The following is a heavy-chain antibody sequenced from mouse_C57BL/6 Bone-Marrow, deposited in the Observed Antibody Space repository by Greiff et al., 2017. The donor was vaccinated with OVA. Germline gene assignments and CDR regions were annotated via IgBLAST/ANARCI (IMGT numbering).Heavy chain of an antibody. V-gene: IGHV1-62-2*01. D-gene: IGHD4-1*01. Sequence: QVQLQQSGAELVKPGASVKLSCTASGYTFTESTIHLVKQRSGPGLEWIGWFYPGSGSIKYNEKFKEKATLTADKSSSTGYRELSRLKSEDSAVDFCARHEELTGTIYFDYWGKGTTLTVSS. CDR2: FYPGSGSI. CDR3: ARHEELTGTIYFDY. CDR1: GYTFTEST. J-gene: IGHJ2*01.